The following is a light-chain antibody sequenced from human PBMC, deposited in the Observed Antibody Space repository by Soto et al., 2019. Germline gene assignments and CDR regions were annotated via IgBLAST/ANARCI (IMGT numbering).Light chain of an antibody. CDR2: GAA. CDR3: QQYDDWLRLT. J-gene: IGKJ4*02. CDR1: QSVNSY. Sequence: EIVMTQSPATLSVSPGERATLSCRASQSVNSYLAWYQQKTGRDPRRLIFGAASRATGIPARFSGSGSGTEFNLTISSLQSADFAAYFCQQYDDWLRLTFGRGTKVEIK. V-gene: IGKV3D-15*01.